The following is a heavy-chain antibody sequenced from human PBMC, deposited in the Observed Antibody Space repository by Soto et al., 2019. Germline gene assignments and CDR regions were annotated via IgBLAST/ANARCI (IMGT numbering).Heavy chain of an antibody. J-gene: IGHJ6*03. Sequence: SETLSLTCTVSGGSISSYYWSWIRQPPGKGLEWIGYIYYSGSTNYNPSLKSRVTISVDTSKNQFSLKLSSVTAADTAVYYCARDIMITFGGVIDNYYMDVWGKGTTVTVSS. D-gene: IGHD3-16*02. CDR1: GGSISSYY. CDR2: IYYSGST. V-gene: IGHV4-59*12. CDR3: ARDIMITFGGVIDNYYMDV.